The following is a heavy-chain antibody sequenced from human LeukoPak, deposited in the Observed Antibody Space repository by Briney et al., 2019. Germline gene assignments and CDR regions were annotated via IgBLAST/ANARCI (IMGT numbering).Heavy chain of an antibody. Sequence: GGSLRLSCAASGFTFDDYTMHWVRQAPGKGLEWVSLISWDGGDTYYADSVKGRFSISRDNSKNSLFLQMDSLRTEDTALYYCAKDEAAYCSGDCYLAYWGQGTLVTVSS. CDR2: ISWDGGDT. CDR1: GFTFDDYT. V-gene: IGHV3-43*01. CDR3: AKDEAAYCSGDCYLAY. D-gene: IGHD2-21*02. J-gene: IGHJ4*02.